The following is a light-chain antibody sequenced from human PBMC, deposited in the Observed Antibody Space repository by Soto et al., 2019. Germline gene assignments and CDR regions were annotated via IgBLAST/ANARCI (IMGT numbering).Light chain of an antibody. CDR2: GAS. CDR3: QQYATTPWT. V-gene: IGKV3-20*01. Sequence: IVLTQSPGTLSLSPGERASLSCRASQSVSGKNLAWYQQKPGQAPRLLIFGASNRATGIPDRFSGSGSGTAFTLTISRLAPEDFAVYCCQQYATTPWTFGQGTKVEIK. CDR1: QSVSGKN. J-gene: IGKJ1*01.